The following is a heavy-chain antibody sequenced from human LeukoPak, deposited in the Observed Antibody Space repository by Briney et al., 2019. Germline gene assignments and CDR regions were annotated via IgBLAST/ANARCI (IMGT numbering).Heavy chain of an antibody. CDR3: VRERGCTSVSGVGYYYYMDV. CDR1: GYTFTGYY. J-gene: IGHJ6*03. Sequence: SVNVSCMASGYTFTGYYMHWVRQAPGQGLEWMGWINPNSGCTSYAQQFQGRVTMTRSTSINTADMALGQLRSDDTPVYYCVRERGCTSVSGVGYYYYMDVWGKGTTVTVSS. V-gene: IGHV1-2*02. CDR2: INPNSGCT. D-gene: IGHD6-19*01.